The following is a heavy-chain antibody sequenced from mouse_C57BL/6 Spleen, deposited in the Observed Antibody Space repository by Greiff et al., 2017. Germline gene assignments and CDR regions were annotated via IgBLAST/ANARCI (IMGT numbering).Heavy chain of an antibody. Sequence: VKLVESGAELVRPGASVTLSCKASGYTFTDYEMHWVKQTPVHGLEWIGAIDPETGGTAYNQKFKGKAILTADKSSSTAYMELRSLTSEDSAVYYCTRLYGSSNYWGQGTTLTVSS. CDR1: GYTFTDYE. CDR2: IDPETGGT. D-gene: IGHD1-1*01. V-gene: IGHV1-15*01. CDR3: TRLYGSSNY. J-gene: IGHJ2*01.